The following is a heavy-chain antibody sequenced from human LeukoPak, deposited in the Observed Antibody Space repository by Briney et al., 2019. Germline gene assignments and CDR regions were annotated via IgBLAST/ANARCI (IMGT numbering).Heavy chain of an antibody. V-gene: IGHV3-23*01. D-gene: IGHD6-19*01. CDR3: AKVNGGWYFGY. J-gene: IGHJ4*02. CDR2: ISGSGGST. CDR1: GFTFSNYW. Sequence: GGSLRLSCAASGFTFSNYWMHWVRQVPGKGLEWVSAISGSGGSTYYADSVKGRFTISRDNSKNTLYLQMNSLRAEDTAVYYCAKVNGGWYFGYWGQGTLVTVSS.